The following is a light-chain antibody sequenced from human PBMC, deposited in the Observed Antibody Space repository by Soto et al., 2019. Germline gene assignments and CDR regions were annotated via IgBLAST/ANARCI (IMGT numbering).Light chain of an antibody. CDR2: KDS. CDR3: YSAADNIGV. V-gene: IGLV3-27*01. J-gene: IGLJ3*02. Sequence: SYELTQPSSVSVSPGQTARITCSGDVLAKKYARWFQQKPDQAPVLVIYKDSERPSGIPERFSGSSSGTTVTLTISGAQVEDEADYYCYSAADNIGVFGGGTKVTVL. CDR1: VLAKKY.